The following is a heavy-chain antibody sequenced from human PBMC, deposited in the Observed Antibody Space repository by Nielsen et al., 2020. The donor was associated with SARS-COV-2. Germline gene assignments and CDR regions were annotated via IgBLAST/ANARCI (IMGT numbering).Heavy chain of an antibody. CDR3: ARDPGLDYFDY. J-gene: IGHJ4*02. V-gene: IGHV3-23*01. CDR2: ISGSGGST. D-gene: IGHD6-6*01. Sequence: GESLKISCAASGFTFSSYAMSWVRQAPGKGLEWVSAISGSGGSTYYADSVKGRFTISRDNAKNTLYLQMNSLRAEDTAVYYCARDPGLDYFDYWGQGTLVTVSS. CDR1: GFTFSSYA.